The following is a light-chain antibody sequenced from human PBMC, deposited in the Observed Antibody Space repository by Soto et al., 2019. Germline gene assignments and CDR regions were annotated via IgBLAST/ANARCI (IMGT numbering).Light chain of an antibody. Sequence: QYVLTQPVSSSGSPGQSGAISCTGTSSDVGAYNYISWYQQHPGKAPKLLLSEVSNRPSGVSDRFSGSKSGNTASLTSSGLQAEDEADYYRSSLTTSFTYVFGTGTKVTVL. V-gene: IGLV2-14*01. CDR1: SSDVGAYNY. J-gene: IGLJ1*01. CDR2: EVS. CDR3: SSLTTSFTYV.